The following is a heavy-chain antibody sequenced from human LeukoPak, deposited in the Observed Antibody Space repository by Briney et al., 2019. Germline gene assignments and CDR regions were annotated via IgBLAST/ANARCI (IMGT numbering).Heavy chain of an antibody. CDR3: ARDDESRYGMDV. J-gene: IGHJ6*04. CDR2: IYYSGST. V-gene: IGHV4-59*01. CDR1: GGSISSYY. Sequence: SKTLSLTCTVSGGSISSYYWSWIRQPPGKGLEWIGYIYYSGSTNYNPSLKSRVTISVDTSKNQFSLKLSSVTAADTAVYYCARDDESRYGMDVWGKGTTVTVSS.